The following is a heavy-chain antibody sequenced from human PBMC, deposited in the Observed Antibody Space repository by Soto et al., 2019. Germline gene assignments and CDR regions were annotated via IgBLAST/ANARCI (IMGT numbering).Heavy chain of an antibody. CDR1: GFTFSSYS. CDR2: ISSSSSYI. Sequence: EVQLVDSGGGLVKPGGSLRLSCAASGFTFSSYSMNWVRQAPGKGLEWVSSISSSSSYIYYADSVKGRFTISRDNAKNSLYLQMNSLRAEDTAVYYCARGRYSYGYFDYWGQGTLVTVSS. D-gene: IGHD5-18*01. J-gene: IGHJ4*02. V-gene: IGHV3-21*01. CDR3: ARGRYSYGYFDY.